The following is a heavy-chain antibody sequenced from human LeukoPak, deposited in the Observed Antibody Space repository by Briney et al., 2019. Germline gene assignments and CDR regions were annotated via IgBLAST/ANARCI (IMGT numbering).Heavy chain of an antibody. Sequence: PGGSLRLSCAASGFTFSIYAIHWVRQAPGKGLEWVAVISYDGSNKYYADSVKGRFTISRDNSKNTLYLQMNSLRAEDTAVYYCAKDLCGGDCRLNAFDIWGQGTMVTVSS. J-gene: IGHJ3*02. CDR2: ISYDGSNK. CDR3: AKDLCGGDCRLNAFDI. CDR1: GFTFSIYA. D-gene: IGHD2-21*02. V-gene: IGHV3-30-3*02.